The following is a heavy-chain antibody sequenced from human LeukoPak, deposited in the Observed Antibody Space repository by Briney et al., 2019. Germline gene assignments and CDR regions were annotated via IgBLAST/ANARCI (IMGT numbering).Heavy chain of an antibody. CDR2: IYYSGGT. D-gene: IGHD2/OR15-2a*01. CDR1: GGSISSGDYY. V-gene: IGHV4-30-4*01. J-gene: IGHJ5*02. CDR3: ASRLLHNGFDP. Sequence: PSETLSLTCTVSGGSISSGDYYWRWIRQPPGKVLEWIGYIYYSGGTYYNPSLKSRVTISVDTSKNQFSLKLSSVTAADTAVYYCASRLLHNGFDPWGQGTLVTVSS.